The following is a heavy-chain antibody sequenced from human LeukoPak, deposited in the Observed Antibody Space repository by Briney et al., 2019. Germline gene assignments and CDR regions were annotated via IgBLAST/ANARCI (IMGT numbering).Heavy chain of an antibody. Sequence: GGSLRLSCAASGFTFSSYVMSWVRQAPGKGLEWVSTLSAGGASTYHADSVKGRFTISRDNSKNTLYLQMNSLRAEDTAVYYCAKYTTVNRYFDYWGQGTLVSVSS. CDR1: GFTFSSYV. J-gene: IGHJ4*02. CDR2: LSAGGAST. V-gene: IGHV3-23*01. D-gene: IGHD4-11*01. CDR3: AKYTTVNRYFDY.